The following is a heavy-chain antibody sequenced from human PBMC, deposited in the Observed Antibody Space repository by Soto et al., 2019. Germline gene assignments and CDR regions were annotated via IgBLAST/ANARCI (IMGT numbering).Heavy chain of an antibody. CDR2: IYYSGNT. Sequence: SETLSLTCTVSGGSVSSGDYYWSWIRQPPGKGLEWIGYIYYSGNTNYNPSLKGRVIISVDTSKNLFSLKLTSVTAADTAVYYCARIPVDTSMIYWLDPWGQGTLVTVSS. D-gene: IGHD5-18*01. CDR3: ARIPVDTSMIYWLDP. V-gene: IGHV4-61*08. J-gene: IGHJ5*02. CDR1: GGSVSSGDYY.